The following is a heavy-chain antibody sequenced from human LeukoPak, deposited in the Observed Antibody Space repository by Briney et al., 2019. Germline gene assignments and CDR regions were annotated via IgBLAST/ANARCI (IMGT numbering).Heavy chain of an antibody. CDR2: IHSTGYT. J-gene: IGHJ3*01. CDR1: GDSISTDY. Sequence: PSKTLSLTCTVSGDSISTDYWTWIRQPPGKPLEWIGFIHSTGYTNYNPSLNSRVSMSLDTSKDQFSLILTSVTAADTALYYCARTYSNFDAFHFWGQGTMVTVSS. V-gene: IGHV4-59*01. CDR3: ARTYSNFDAFHF. D-gene: IGHD4-11*01.